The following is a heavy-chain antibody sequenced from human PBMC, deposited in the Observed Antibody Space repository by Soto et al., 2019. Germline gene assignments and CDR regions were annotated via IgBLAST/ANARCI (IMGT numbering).Heavy chain of an antibody. CDR1: GYTFTSYA. V-gene: IGHV1-3*01. J-gene: IGHJ6*02. CDR3: ARYSGIAAAVAIYYYYYGMDV. D-gene: IGHD6-13*01. Sequence: ASVKVSCKASGYTFTSYAMHWVRQAPGQRLEWMGWINAGNGNKKYSQKFQGRVTITRDTSASTAYMELSSLRSEDTAVYYCARYSGIAAAVAIYYYYYGMDVWGQGTTVTAP. CDR2: INAGNGNK.